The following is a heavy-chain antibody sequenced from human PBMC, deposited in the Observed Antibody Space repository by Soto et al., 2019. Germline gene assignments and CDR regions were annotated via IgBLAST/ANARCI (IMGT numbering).Heavy chain of an antibody. CDR3: ASVSGIVGVDY. D-gene: IGHD1-26*01. Sequence: SETLSLTCTVSGGSISSYYWSWIRQPPGKGLEWIGYIYYSGSTNYKPSLKSRVTISVETTKNQFSLKLSSVTAADTAVYYSASVSGIVGVDYWGQGTRVADSA. CDR1: GGSISSYY. CDR2: IYYSGST. J-gene: IGHJ4*02. V-gene: IGHV4-59*01.